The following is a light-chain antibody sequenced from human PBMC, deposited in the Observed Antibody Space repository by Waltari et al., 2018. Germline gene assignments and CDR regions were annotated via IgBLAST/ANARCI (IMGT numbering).Light chain of an antibody. J-gene: IGLJ2*01. CDR3: SSYTSSSTLV. V-gene: IGLV2-14*01. CDR2: EVS. CDR1: SSDVGGYNY. Sequence: QSALTQPASVSGSPGQSITICTGTSSDVGGYNYVSLYPQHPGKAPKLRIYEVSNRPAGVSSRCSGSKSGNTASLTISGLQAEDEADYYCSSYTSSSTLVFGGGTKLTV.